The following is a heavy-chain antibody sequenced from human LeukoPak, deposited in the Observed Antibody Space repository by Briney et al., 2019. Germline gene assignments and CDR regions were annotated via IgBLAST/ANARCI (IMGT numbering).Heavy chain of an antibody. CDR3: ARDQEDGYNNPYNWFDP. CDR1: GGSISSYY. Sequence: PSETLSLTCTVSGGSISSYYWSWIRQPAGKGLEWIGRIYTSGSTNYNPSLKSRVTMSVDTSKNQFSLKLSSVTAADTAVYYCARDQEDGYNNPYNWFDPWGQGTLVTVSS. D-gene: IGHD5-24*01. V-gene: IGHV4-4*07. CDR2: IYTSGST. J-gene: IGHJ5*02.